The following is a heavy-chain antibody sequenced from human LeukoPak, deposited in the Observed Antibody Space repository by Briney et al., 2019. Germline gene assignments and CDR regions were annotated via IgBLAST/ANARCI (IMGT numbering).Heavy chain of an antibody. D-gene: IGHD4-11*01. J-gene: IGHJ6*02. V-gene: IGHV1-2*02. CDR3: ARLRLATVTTSRATSYYGMDV. CDR2: INPNSGGT. CDR1: GYTFTGYY. Sequence: ASVKVSCKASGYTFTGYYMHWVRQAPGQGLEWMGWINPNSGGTNYAQKFQGRVTMTRDTSISTAYMELSRLRSDDTAVYYCARLRLATVTTSRATSYYGMDVWGQGTTVTVSS.